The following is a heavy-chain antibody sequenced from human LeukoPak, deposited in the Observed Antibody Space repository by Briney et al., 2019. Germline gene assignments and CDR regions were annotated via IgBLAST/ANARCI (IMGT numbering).Heavy chain of an antibody. CDR3: ARDESGYCSGGSCPIQPDY. Sequence: GGSLRLSCAASGFTFSNYWMNWVRQAPGKGLEWVANIKQDGSERYYVDSVKGRFTISRDNSKNTLYLQMNSLRAEDTAVYYCARDESGYCSGGSCPIQPDYWGQGTLVTVSS. CDR1: GFTFSNYW. V-gene: IGHV3-7*01. J-gene: IGHJ4*02. D-gene: IGHD2-15*01. CDR2: IKQDGSER.